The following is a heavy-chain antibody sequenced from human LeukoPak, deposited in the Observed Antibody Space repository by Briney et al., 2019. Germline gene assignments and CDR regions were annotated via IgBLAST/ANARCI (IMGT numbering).Heavy chain of an antibody. CDR1: GGSFSGYY. CDR3: ARRLRITMIRGENYYGMDL. CDR2: ISHSGST. V-gene: IGHV4-34*01. J-gene: IGHJ6*02. Sequence: SETLSLTCAVYGGSFSGYYWSWIRQPPGKGLEWIGEISHSGSTNYNPSLKSRVTISVDTSKNQFSLKLSSVTAADTAVYYCARRLRITMIRGENYYGMDLWGQGTTVTVSS. D-gene: IGHD3-10*01.